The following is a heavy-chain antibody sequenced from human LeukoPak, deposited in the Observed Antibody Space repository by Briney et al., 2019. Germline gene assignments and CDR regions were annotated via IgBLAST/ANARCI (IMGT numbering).Heavy chain of an antibody. CDR2: ISGSGGST. CDR3: AKGSITMIVVVPDY. Sequence: SGGSLRLSCAPSGFTLRSYAMSWVRQAPGKGLEWVSAISGSGGSTYYADSVKGRFTISRDNSKNTLYLQMNSLRAEDTAVYYCAKGSITMIVVVPDYWGQGTLVTVSA. D-gene: IGHD3-22*01. CDR1: GFTLRSYA. J-gene: IGHJ4*02. V-gene: IGHV3-23*01.